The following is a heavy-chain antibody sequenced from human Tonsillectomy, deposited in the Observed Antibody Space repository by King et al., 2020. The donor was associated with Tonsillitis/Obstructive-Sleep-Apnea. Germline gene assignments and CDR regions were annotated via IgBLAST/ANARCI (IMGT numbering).Heavy chain of an antibody. CDR3: ARFKRNYFDF. J-gene: IGHJ4*02. Sequence: PLQESGPGLVKPSETLSLTCTVSGDSISSFYCSWIRQPPGKGLEWIGYIYYSGSTYYNPSLRSRVTISVDTSKNQFSLKLSSVTAADTAVYYCARFKRNYFDFWGQGTLVTVSS. CDR1: GDSISSFY. CDR2: IYYSGST. V-gene: IGHV4-59*12.